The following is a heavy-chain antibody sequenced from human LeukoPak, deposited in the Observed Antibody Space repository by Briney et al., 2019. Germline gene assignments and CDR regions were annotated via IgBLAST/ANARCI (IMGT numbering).Heavy chain of an antibody. D-gene: IGHD5-24*01. J-gene: IGHJ4*02. CDR3: APRPSIEIGAN. Sequence: GGSLRLSCAASGFTFSSYSMNWVRQAPGKGLEWVSSISSSSYIYYADSVKGRFTISRDNAKNSLYLQMNSLRAEDTAVHYCAPRPSIEIGANWGQGTLVTVSS. V-gene: IGHV3-21*01. CDR1: GFTFSSYS. CDR2: ISSSSYI.